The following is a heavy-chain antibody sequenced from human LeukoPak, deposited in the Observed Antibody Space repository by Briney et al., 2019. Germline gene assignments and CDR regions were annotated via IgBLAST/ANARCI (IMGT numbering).Heavy chain of an antibody. J-gene: IGHJ4*02. CDR1: GGTFSSYT. V-gene: IGHV1-69*13. D-gene: IGHD3-3*01. CDR3: ARVRAHFGVVNPGFDY. Sequence: ASVKVSCKASGGTFSSYTISWVRQAPGQGLEWMGGIIPIFGTANYAQKFQGRVTITADESTSTAYMELSSLRSDDTAVYYCARVRAHFGVVNPGFDYWGQGTLVTVSS. CDR2: IIPIFGTA.